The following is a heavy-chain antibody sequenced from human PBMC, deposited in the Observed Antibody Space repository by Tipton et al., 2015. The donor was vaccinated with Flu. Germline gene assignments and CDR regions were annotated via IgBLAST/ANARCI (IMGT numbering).Heavy chain of an antibody. CDR3: ARRDYSNYVSDPKNWFDP. CDR2: IYTSGST. Sequence: TLSFTCTVSGDSITSGIHFWSWIRQPAGKELEWIGRIYTSGSTDYSPSLKGRVTISIDTSKNQFSLKVSSVTAADTAVYFCARRDYSNYVSDPKNWFDPWGQGTLVTVSS. D-gene: IGHD4-11*01. J-gene: IGHJ5*02. V-gene: IGHV4-61*02. CDR1: GDSITSGIHF.